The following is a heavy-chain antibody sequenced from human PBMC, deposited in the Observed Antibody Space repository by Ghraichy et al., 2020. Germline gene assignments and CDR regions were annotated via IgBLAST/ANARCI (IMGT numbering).Heavy chain of an antibody. CDR3: ARNSAYLDY. J-gene: IGHJ4*02. CDR2: TYYRSKWYN. D-gene: IGHD4-11*01. CDR1: GDSVSSNSAA. Sequence: SQTLSLTCAISGDSVSSNSAAWNWIRQSPLRGLEWLGRTYYRSKWYNNYAVSVKSRITINPDTSRNQCSLQLNSVTPEDTAVYFCARNSAYLDYWGQGTLVTVSS. V-gene: IGHV6-1*01.